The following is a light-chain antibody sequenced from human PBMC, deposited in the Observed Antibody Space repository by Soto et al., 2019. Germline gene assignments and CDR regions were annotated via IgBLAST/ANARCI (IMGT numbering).Light chain of an antibody. V-gene: IGLV1-51*01. CDR2: DNN. Sequence: QSVLTQPPSVSAAPGQKVTISCSGSSSNIGNNYVSWYQQLPGTAPKLLIYDNNKRPSGIPDRFSGSKPGTSATLGVTGLQTGDEADYYCGTWDSSLSAYVFGTGTKVTVL. CDR1: SSNIGNNY. CDR3: GTWDSSLSAYV. J-gene: IGLJ1*01.